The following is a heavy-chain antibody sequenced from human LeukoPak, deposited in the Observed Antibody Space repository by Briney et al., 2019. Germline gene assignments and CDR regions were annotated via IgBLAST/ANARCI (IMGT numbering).Heavy chain of an antibody. D-gene: IGHD2-2*01. CDR3: ARGFDCSSTSCSCMDV. Sequence: GGSLRLSCVASGFPFSDYYMSWIRQAPGKGLDWVSYISSSGSNIYYAGSVKGRFTISRDNAKNSLYLQMNSLRAEDTAVYYCARGFDCSSTSCSCMDVWGQGTTVTVSS. CDR1: GFPFSDYY. CDR2: ISSSGSNI. J-gene: IGHJ6*02. V-gene: IGHV3-11*01.